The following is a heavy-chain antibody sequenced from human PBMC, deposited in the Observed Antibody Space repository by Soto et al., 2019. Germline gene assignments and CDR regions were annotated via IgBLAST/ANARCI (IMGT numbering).Heavy chain of an antibody. Sequence: EVQLVESGGGLVQPGGSLRLSCVASGFTFSYYWMHWVRQAPGKGLVWVSRINSDGSHTTYAASVKGRFTISRDNAKNSLYLQMNSLRAEDTAVYFCATGQQVRMADIWGQGTMVTVSS. CDR3: ATGQQVRMADI. CDR2: INSDGSHT. CDR1: GFTFSYYW. V-gene: IGHV3-74*01. D-gene: IGHD6-13*01. J-gene: IGHJ3*02.